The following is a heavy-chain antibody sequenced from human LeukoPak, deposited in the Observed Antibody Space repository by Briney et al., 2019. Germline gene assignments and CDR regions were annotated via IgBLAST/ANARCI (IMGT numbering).Heavy chain of an antibody. CDR3: ARLAYSSGWHSHFDY. D-gene: IGHD6-19*01. Sequence: GESLKISCKGSGYSFTSYWIGWVRQMPGKGLEWMGIIYPGDSDTRYSPSFQGQVTISADKSISTAYQQWSSLKASDTAMYYCARLAYSSGWHSHFDYWGQGTLVTVSS. CDR2: IYPGDSDT. CDR1: GYSFTSYW. J-gene: IGHJ4*02. V-gene: IGHV5-51*01.